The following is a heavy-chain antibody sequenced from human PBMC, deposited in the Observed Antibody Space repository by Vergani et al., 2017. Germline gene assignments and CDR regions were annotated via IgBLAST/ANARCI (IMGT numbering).Heavy chain of an antibody. CDR3: ARDGTDIFVSSSDYSHLLYY. Sequence: QVQLVESGGGVVQPGGSMRLSCSASGLTLSSYGVHWVRQAPGRGLESVTFTRPHEDGAFYSASVRGRFTVSRDNSKNTMYLQMDRLTTDDTAVYFCARDGTDIFVSSSDYSHLLYYWGQGILVTVSS. J-gene: IGHJ4*02. CDR2: TRPHEDGA. CDR1: GLTLSSYG. V-gene: IGHV3-30*02. D-gene: IGHD3-22*01.